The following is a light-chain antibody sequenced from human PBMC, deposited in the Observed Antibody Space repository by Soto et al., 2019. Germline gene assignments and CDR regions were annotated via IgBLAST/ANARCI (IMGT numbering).Light chain of an antibody. J-gene: IGLJ3*02. CDR1: SSNIGSNP. CDR3: AGWDDSLNGWV. Sequence: QSVLTQPPSASGTPGQRVTFSCSGSSSNIGSNPVHWYQQLPGTAPRLLIFNNSQRPSGVPDRFSGSRSGASASLAVSGLQSEDEADYYCAGWDDSLNGWVFGGGTKLTVL. CDR2: NNS. V-gene: IGLV1-44*01.